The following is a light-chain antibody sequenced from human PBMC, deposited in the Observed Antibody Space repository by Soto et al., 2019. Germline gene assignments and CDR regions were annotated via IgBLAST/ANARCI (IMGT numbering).Light chain of an antibody. V-gene: IGKV1-5*01. Sequence: DIQMTQSPSTLSASVGDRVTITCRASQSISSWLAWYQQKPGNAPKLLIYDASSLESGVPSRFSGSGSATEFTLTISSLQPDDFATYYCQQYNNYWTFGQGTRVEIK. J-gene: IGKJ1*01. CDR3: QQYNNYWT. CDR2: DAS. CDR1: QSISSW.